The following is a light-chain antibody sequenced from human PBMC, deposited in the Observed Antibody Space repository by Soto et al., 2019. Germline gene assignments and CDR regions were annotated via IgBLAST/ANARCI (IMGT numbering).Light chain of an antibody. J-gene: IGLJ1*01. CDR3: SSYTSSSSLDV. Sequence: QSALTQHASVSGSPGQSITIYCTGTSSDVGAYNFVSWYQQHPGKAPKLIIYEVSDRPSGVSNRFSGSKSGNTASLTISGLQAEDEADYYCSSYTSSSSLDVFGTGTKLTVL. CDR1: SSDVGAYNF. V-gene: IGLV2-14*01. CDR2: EVS.